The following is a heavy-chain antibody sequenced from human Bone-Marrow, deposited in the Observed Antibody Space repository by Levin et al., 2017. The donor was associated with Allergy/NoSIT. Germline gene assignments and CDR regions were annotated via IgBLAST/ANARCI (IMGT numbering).Heavy chain of an antibody. J-gene: IGHJ3*02. CDR1: GFTVSNTY. CDR3: VRRSGFYLGDTFDI. D-gene: IGHD3-16*01. Sequence: GGSLRLSCAASGFTVSNTYMTWVRQAPGRGLEWVSVVYSGGATFYADSVKGRFTISRDDSKNTVDLFMNTLRDEDTAVYYCVRRSGFYLGDTFDIWGQGTMVTVSS. CDR2: VYSGGAT. V-gene: IGHV3-53*01.